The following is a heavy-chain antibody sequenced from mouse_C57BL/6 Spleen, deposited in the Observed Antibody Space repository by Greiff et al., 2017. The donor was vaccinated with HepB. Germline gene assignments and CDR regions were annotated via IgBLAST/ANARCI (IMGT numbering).Heavy chain of an antibody. Sequence: VKLQESGAELVRPGASVTLSCKASGYTFTDYEMHWVKQTPVHGLEWIGAIDPETGGTAYNQKFKGKAILTADKSSSTAYMELRSLTSEDSAVYYCTREYYGSSPFFDYWGQGTTLTVSS. V-gene: IGHV1-15*01. CDR3: TREYYGSSPFFDY. CDR1: GYTFTDYE. D-gene: IGHD1-1*01. J-gene: IGHJ2*01. CDR2: IDPETGGT.